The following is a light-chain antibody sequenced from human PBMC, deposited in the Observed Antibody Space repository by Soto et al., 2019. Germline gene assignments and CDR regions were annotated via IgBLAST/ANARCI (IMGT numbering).Light chain of an antibody. CDR1: SGDVGGYDY. Sequence: QSVLTQPPSASGSPGQSVTISCTGTSGDVGGYDYVSWYQQHPGKAPKLMIYEVTKRPLGVPDRFSGSKSGNTASLTVSGLQAEDEADYYCSSYAGSDNPYVFGTGTNVTV. V-gene: IGLV2-8*01. CDR3: SSYAGSDNPYV. J-gene: IGLJ1*01. CDR2: EVT.